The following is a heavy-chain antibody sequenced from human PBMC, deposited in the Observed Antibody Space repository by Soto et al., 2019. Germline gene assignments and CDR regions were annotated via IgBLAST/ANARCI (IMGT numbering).Heavy chain of an antibody. CDR1: GYTFTGYY. D-gene: IGHD5-18*01. CDR2: INPNSGGT. Sequence: ASVKVSCKASGYTFTGYYMHCVRQAPGQGLEWMGWINPNSGGTNYAQKFQGWVTMTRDTSISTAYMELSRLRSDDTAVYYCARGGYSYGNYYYGMDVWGQGTTVTVSS. J-gene: IGHJ6*02. CDR3: ARGGYSYGNYYYGMDV. V-gene: IGHV1-2*04.